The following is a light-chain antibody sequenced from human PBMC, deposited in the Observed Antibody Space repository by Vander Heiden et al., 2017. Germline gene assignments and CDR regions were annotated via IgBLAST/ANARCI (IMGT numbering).Light chain of an antibody. CDR1: ALSKQY. V-gene: IGLV3-25*03. CDR3: LSPDSSGTEV. CDR2: TDT. J-gene: IGLJ1*01. Sequence: YELTQPPSVSVSPGKTARITCSGDALSKQYAYWYQKKSGQGPVMVIYTDTERPSGIPERFSASSSGTTVTLTISGVHSEDDADYYCLSPDSSGTEVFGTGTKVTVL.